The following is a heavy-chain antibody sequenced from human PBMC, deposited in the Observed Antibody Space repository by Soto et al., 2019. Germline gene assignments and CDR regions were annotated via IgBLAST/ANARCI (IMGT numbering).Heavy chain of an antibody. V-gene: IGHV3-21*01. CDR1: GFTFSSYS. CDR3: ARERRIVVVTATHLDY. D-gene: IGHD2-21*02. Sequence: GGSLRLSCAASGFTFSSYSMNWVRQAPGKGLEWVSSISSSSSYIYYADSVKGRFTISRDNAKNSLYLQMNSLRAEDTAVYYCARERRIVVVTATHLDYWGQGTLVTVSS. J-gene: IGHJ4*02. CDR2: ISSSSSYI.